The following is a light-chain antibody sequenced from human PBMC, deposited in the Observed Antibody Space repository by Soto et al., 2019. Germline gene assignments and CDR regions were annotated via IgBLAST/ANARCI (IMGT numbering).Light chain of an antibody. J-gene: IGKJ5*01. CDR2: DTS. V-gene: IGKV3-15*01. Sequence: EIVMSNSPATLSVSPGERATLSCRASQSVSIKLAWYQQKPGQAPRLLIYDTSTRATGIPARFSGSGSGTEFTLTISSLQSEDFGVYYCQQYTNWPPITFGQGTRLEIK. CDR3: QQYTNWPPIT. CDR1: QSVSIK.